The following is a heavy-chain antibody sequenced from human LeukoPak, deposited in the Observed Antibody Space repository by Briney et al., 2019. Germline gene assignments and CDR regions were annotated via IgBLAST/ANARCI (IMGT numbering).Heavy chain of an antibody. J-gene: IGHJ4*02. Sequence: KPSKTLSLTCTVSGDSISSYYWSWIRQPPGKGLEWIGYIYTSGGTNYIPSLKGRVTISIDTSKNQFSLKLSSVTAADSAVYYCARLTRLSTSPDRYYLDYWGQGTLVTVSS. V-gene: IGHV4-4*09. CDR2: IYTSGGT. D-gene: IGHD6-6*01. CDR3: ARLTRLSTSPDRYYLDY. CDR1: GDSISSYY.